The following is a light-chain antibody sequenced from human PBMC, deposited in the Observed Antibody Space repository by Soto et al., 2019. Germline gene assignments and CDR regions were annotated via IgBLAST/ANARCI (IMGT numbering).Light chain of an antibody. J-gene: IGLJ3*02. CDR3: CSYAGSSTV. Sequence: QSALTQPASVSWSPGQSITISCTGTSSDVGSYNLVSWYQQHPGKAPKLMIYEVSKRPSGVSNRFSGSKSGNTASLTISGLQAEDEADYYCCSYAGSSTVFGGGTKVTVL. V-gene: IGLV2-23*02. CDR2: EVS. CDR1: SSDVGSYNL.